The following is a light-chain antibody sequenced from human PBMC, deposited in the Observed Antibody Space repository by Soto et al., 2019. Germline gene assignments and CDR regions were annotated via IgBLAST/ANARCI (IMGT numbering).Light chain of an antibody. V-gene: IGKV1-27*01. CDR1: DTISVY. Sequence: DIQMTQSPSSLTASVGDRVTITCRASDTISVYLAWYQHKPGKVPERLIYASSILQSGVPSRFSGSRSDTEFTLTISSLQPEDVGTYYCQKYNIAPFTFGPGTKVEIK. CDR3: QKYNIAPFT. J-gene: IGKJ3*01. CDR2: ASS.